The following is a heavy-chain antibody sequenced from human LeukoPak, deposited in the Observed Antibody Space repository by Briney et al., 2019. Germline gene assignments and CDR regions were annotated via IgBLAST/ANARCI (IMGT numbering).Heavy chain of an antibody. J-gene: IGHJ4*02. CDR2: IYHSGST. Sequence: SETLSLTCTVSGGSISSSSYYWGWVRQPPGKGLEWIGSIYHSGSTYYNPSLKSRVTISVDTSKNQFSLKLSSVTAADTAVYYCARQSIAARPNFDYWGQGTLVTVSS. CDR1: GGSISSSSYY. CDR3: ARQSIAARPNFDY. D-gene: IGHD6-6*01. V-gene: IGHV4-39*01.